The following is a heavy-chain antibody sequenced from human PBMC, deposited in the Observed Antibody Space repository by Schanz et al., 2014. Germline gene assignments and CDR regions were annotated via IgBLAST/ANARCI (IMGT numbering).Heavy chain of an antibody. Sequence: EVQLLESGGGLVQPGGSLRLSCAASGFTFSSYAMSWVRQAPGKGLEWVSYVSSSSSYTHYADSVEGRFTISRDNAKNSLYLQMNSLRAEDTAVYYCVRDSFFAFDYWGQGTLVTVSS. J-gene: IGHJ4*02. CDR1: GFTFSSYA. D-gene: IGHD3-3*01. CDR3: VRDSFFAFDY. CDR2: VSSSSSYT. V-gene: IGHV3-48*04.